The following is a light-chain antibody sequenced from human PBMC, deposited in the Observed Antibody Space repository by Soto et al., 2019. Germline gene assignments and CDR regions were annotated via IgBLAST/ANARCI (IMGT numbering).Light chain of an antibody. Sequence: QSALTQPASVSGSLGQSITISCTGTSSDVGGFDFVSWYQQHPGKAPKLMIYEVNNRPSGVSNRFSGSKSGNTASLTISGLQAEDEADYYCSSYTGGNPSYVFGTGTKLTVL. V-gene: IGLV2-14*01. CDR3: SSYTGGNPSYV. CDR1: SSDVGGFDF. J-gene: IGLJ1*01. CDR2: EVN.